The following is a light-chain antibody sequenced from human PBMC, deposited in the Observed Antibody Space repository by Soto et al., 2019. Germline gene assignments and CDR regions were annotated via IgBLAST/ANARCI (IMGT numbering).Light chain of an antibody. J-gene: IGLJ1*01. CDR2: EVT. V-gene: IGLV2-8*01. Sequence: QSVLTQPPSASGSPGQSVTISCTGTSSDVGGYDYVSWYQQHPGKAPKLMIYEVTIRPSGVSDRFSGSKSGNTASLTVSGLHDEDEADYYRSSYTGGNPSYVFGTGTKV. CDR1: SSDVGGYDY. CDR3: SSYTGGNPSYV.